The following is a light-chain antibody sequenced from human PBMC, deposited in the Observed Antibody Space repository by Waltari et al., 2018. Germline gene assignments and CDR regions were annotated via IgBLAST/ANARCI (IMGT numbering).Light chain of an antibody. V-gene: IGKV3D-15*01. CDR3: QQYNNWPPLT. CDR1: QSISRH. CDR2: DAS. J-gene: IGKJ4*01. Sequence: VMTQSPATLFVSLGEGATLSCRASQSISRHVAWYHQKSGLAPRLLIFDASARATGIPARFSGSGSGTEFTLTISSLQSEDVGVYYCQQYNNWPPLTFGGGTKVEIK.